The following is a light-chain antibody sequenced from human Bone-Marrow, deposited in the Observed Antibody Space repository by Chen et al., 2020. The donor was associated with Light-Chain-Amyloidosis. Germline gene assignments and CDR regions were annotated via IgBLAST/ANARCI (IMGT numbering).Light chain of an antibody. CDR3: QSYQGSSQGV. J-gene: IGLJ3*02. V-gene: IGLV6-57*01. CDR2: EDD. CDR1: SGRIATND. Sequence: NFMLTQPHSLSESPGKTVIISCTRSSGRIATNDVQWYQQRPGSSPTTVIYEDDQRPSGVPDRFSGSIDRSSNSASLTISGLKTEDEADYYCQSYQGSSQGVFGGGTKLTVL.